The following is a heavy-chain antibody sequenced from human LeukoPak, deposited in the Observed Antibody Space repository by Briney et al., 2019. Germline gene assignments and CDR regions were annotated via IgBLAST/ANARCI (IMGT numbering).Heavy chain of an antibody. CDR3: ARESTAGWFDP. CDR1: GGSISSYY. J-gene: IGHJ5*02. CDR2: IYYSGTT. V-gene: IGHV4-59*01. Sequence: PSETLSLTCTVSGGSISSYYWNWIRQPPGKGLQWIGYIYYSGTTNYNPSLKTRVTISEDTSKNQFSLKLSSVTAADTAVYYCARESTAGWFDPWGQGTLVTVSS.